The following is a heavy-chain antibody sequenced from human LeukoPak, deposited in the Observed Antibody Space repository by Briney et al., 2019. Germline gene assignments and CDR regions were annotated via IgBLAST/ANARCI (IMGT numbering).Heavy chain of an antibody. Sequence: SVKLSCKASGGTFSSYAISWVRQAPGQGLEWMGRIIAILGIANYAKKFQGRFTITADKSTSTAFMELSSLRSEDTAVYYCATEVEYDILTGYYKKKYYYYYYGMDVWGQGTTVTVSS. D-gene: IGHD3-9*01. CDR2: IIAILGIA. V-gene: IGHV1-69*04. CDR3: ATEVEYDILTGYYKKKYYYYYYGMDV. CDR1: GGTFSSYA. J-gene: IGHJ6*02.